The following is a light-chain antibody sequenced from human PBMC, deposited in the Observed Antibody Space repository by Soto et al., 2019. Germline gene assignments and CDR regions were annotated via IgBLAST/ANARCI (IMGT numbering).Light chain of an antibody. J-gene: IGLJ1*01. CDR1: SSDVGGYNY. V-gene: IGLV2-14*01. CDR2: EVS. CDR3: NSYASSGTLV. Sequence: QSALTQPASVSGSPGQSITLSCTGTSSDVGGYNYVSWYQQHPGKAPKLMIYEVSNRPSGVSNRFSGSKSGNTASLTISGLQAEDEAYYYCNSYASSGTLVFGTGTKLTVL.